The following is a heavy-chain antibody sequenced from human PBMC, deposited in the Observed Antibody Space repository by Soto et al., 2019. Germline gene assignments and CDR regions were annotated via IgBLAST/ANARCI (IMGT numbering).Heavy chain of an antibody. V-gene: IGHV3-74*01. Sequence: WGSLRVCCAPSGFTFSSYWMHSVRQAPGKGLVWVSRINSDGSSTSYADSVKGRFTISRDNAKNTLYLQMNSLRAEDTAVYYCARGESPDYSSHPDYWGQGTLVTVSS. D-gene: IGHD2-15*01. CDR3: ARGESPDYSSHPDY. J-gene: IGHJ4*02. CDR1: GFTFSSYW. CDR2: INSDGSST.